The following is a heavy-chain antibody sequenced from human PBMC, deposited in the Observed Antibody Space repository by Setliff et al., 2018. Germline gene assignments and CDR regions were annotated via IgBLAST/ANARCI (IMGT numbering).Heavy chain of an antibody. Sequence: SVKVSCKASGGTFSSYAISWVRQAPGQGLEWMGIINPSGGIANYAQKFQGRVTITADESTSTAYMELSSLRSEDTAVYYCARDSAYCGGDCPLPNAFDIWGQGTMVTVSS. J-gene: IGHJ3*02. CDR1: GGTFSSYA. CDR3: ARDSAYCGGDCPLPNAFDI. CDR2: INPSGGIA. D-gene: IGHD2-21*02. V-gene: IGHV1-69*04.